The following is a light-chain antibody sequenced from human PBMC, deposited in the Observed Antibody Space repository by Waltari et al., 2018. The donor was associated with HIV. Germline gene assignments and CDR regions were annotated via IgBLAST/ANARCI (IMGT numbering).Light chain of an antibody. Sequence: DIQMTQSPSSLSASVGDRVIISCRPSQTIRTYVNWYRQTPGKAPRLLIYATHKRQTGVPSRFSGSASEMDFTLTITGLQTEDFATYYCQQTYSVPYTFGPGTTVD. CDR2: ATH. CDR1: QTIRTY. J-gene: IGKJ3*01. V-gene: IGKV1-39*01. CDR3: QQTYSVPYT.